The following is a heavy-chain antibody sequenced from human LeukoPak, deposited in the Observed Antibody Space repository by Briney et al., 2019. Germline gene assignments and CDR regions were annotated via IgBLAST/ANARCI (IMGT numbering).Heavy chain of an antibody. V-gene: IGHV4-4*07. D-gene: IGHD2-2*02. CDR3: AREGGYCNSGYCYISLDY. CDR1: GGSLSPYY. J-gene: IGHJ4*02. Sequence: SETLSLTCTISGGSLSPYYWNWIRQPAGKGLEWIGRIYSSGTTNYNPSLRSRVSMSVDTSKNQFSLKLSSVIAADTAVYYCAREGGYCNSGYCYISLDYWGQGALLTVS. CDR2: IYSSGTT.